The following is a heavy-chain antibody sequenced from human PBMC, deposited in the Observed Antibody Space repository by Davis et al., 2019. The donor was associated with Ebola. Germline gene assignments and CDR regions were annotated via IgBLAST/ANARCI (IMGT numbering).Heavy chain of an antibody. D-gene: IGHD5-18*01. CDR1: GGSISSGGYY. Sequence: PSETLSLICTVSGGSISSGGYYWSWIRQHPGKGLEWIGYIYYSGSTYYNPSLKSRVTISVDTSKNQFSLKLSSVTAADTAVYYCARAREASYGINWFDPWGQGTLVTVSS. CDR2: IYYSGST. J-gene: IGHJ5*02. V-gene: IGHV4-31*03. CDR3: ARAREASYGINWFDP.